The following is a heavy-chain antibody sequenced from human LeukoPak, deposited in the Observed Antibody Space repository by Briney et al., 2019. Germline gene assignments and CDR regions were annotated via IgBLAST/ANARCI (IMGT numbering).Heavy chain of an antibody. CDR1: GGSFSYYY. Sequence: PSETLPLTCAVYGGSFSYYYWSWIRQPPGKGLEWIGEINHSGSTNYNPSLKSRVTISVDTSKNQFSLKLSSVTAADTAVYYCARTFTSGWFLGYWGQGTLVTVSS. V-gene: IGHV4-34*01. CDR3: ARTFTSGWFLGY. J-gene: IGHJ4*02. CDR2: INHSGST. D-gene: IGHD6-19*01.